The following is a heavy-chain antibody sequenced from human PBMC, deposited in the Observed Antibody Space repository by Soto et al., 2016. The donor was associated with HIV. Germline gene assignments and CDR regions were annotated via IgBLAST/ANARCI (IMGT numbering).Heavy chain of an antibody. J-gene: IGHJ6*02. CDR3: ARGGVCGADCNYGRYGTS. CDR1: GFTFSGYT. V-gene: IGHV3-21*01. D-gene: IGHD2-21*02. CDR2: ISSGSGYI. Sequence: EVQLVESGGGLVKPGGSLRLSCAASGFTFSGYTMTWVRQAPGKGLEWVSSISSGSGYIYYADSLKGRFTMSRDNAKKSVFLQMNSLTAEDTAVYFCARGGVCGADCNYGRYGTSWGQGTTVT.